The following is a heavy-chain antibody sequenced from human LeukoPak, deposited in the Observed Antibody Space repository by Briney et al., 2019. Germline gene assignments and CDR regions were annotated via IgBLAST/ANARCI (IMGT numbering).Heavy chain of an antibody. CDR2: ISGSADNT. J-gene: IGHJ4*02. CDR1: GFTSGVYA. Sequence: PGGSLRLSCVASGFTSGVYAMSWVRQAPGEGLEWVSTISGSADNTNCAEAVKGRFTISRDNSKNTMYLQMNSLRAEDTAVYYCAKQGFGCWGQGTLVTVSS. V-gene: IGHV3-23*01. CDR3: AKQGFGC.